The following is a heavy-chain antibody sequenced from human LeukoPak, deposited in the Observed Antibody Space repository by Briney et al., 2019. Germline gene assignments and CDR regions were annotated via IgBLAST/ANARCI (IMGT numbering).Heavy chain of an antibody. Sequence: SQTLSLTCTVSGGSISSGSYYWSWIRLPAGKGLEWIGRIYSSGSTNQNPSLKSRVTISVDTSMNQFSLRLSSVTAADTAVYYCAAQYYDFWSGSYPYWGQGTLVSVAS. CDR2: IYSSGST. J-gene: IGHJ4*02. D-gene: IGHD3-3*01. CDR1: GGSISSGSYY. CDR3: AAQYYDFWSGSYPY. V-gene: IGHV4-61*02.